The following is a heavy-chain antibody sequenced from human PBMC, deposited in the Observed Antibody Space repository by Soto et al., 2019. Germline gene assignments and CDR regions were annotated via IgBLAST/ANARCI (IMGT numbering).Heavy chain of an antibody. CDR2: MNPNSGNT. V-gene: IGHV1-8*01. Sequence: ASVKVSCKASGYTFTSYDINWVRQATGQGLEWMGWMNPNSGNTGYAQKFQGRVTMTRNTSISTVYMDLGSLRSEDTAVYYCTRKGTYGNSHDAFDIWGQGTMVTVSS. CDR3: TRKGTYGNSHDAFDI. D-gene: IGHD4-17*01. CDR1: GYTFTSYD. J-gene: IGHJ3*02.